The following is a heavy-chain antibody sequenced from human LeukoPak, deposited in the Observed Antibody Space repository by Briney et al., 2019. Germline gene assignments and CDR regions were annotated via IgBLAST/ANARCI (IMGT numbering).Heavy chain of an antibody. J-gene: IGHJ4*02. CDR1: GGSISSGDYY. CDR3: ARDRRTMVRGVIFPYYFDY. V-gene: IGHV4-30-4*08. CDR2: IYYSGST. Sequence: PSETLSLTCTVSGGSISSGDYYWSWIRQPPGKGLEWIGYIYYSGSTYYNPSLKSRVTISVDTSKNQFSLKLSSVTAADTAVYYCARDRRTMVRGVIFPYYFDYWGQGTLVTVSS. D-gene: IGHD3-10*01.